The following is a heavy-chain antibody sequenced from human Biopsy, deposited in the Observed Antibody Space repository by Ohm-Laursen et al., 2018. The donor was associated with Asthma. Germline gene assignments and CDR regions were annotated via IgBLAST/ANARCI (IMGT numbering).Heavy chain of an antibody. Sequence: SPRLSCSASGFAFNNSSMTWVRQAPGKGLEWVSSISASGVRTFYADSVKGRFTVSRDSSRNTLYLQLSTLRVEDTAVYFCAKITTDRQKANNWFDPWGQGTLVTVSS. V-gene: IGHV3-23*01. J-gene: IGHJ5*02. CDR2: ISASGVRT. CDR3: AKITTDRQKANNWFDP. D-gene: IGHD3-22*01. CDR1: GFAFNNSS.